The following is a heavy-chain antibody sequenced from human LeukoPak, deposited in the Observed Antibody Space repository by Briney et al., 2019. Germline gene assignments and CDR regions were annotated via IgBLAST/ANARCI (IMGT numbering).Heavy chain of an antibody. J-gene: IGHJ4*02. Sequence: SETLSLTCNVSGGSISSSTYYWGWIRQAPGKGLEWIGSMYYSGSTYYNPSLKSRVTISVDTSKDKFSLKLSSVTAADTAVYYCARQGYDSSGYYYIVDYWGQGTLVTVSS. CDR2: MYYSGST. CDR1: GGSISSSTYY. V-gene: IGHV4-39*01. D-gene: IGHD3-22*01. CDR3: ARQGYDSSGYYYIVDY.